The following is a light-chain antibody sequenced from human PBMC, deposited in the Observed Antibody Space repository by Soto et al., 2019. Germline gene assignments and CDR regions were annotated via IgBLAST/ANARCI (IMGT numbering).Light chain of an antibody. Sequence: EIVITQSPVALSVSPGESAALSCRASQSVGRNFAWYQQRPGQAPRVLIYGTSTRATGVPARFSGSGSGTDFTLTISSLQSEDFAVYYCQQYNKLPYTFGQGTRLEIK. CDR2: GTS. J-gene: IGKJ2*01. V-gene: IGKV3-15*01. CDR3: QQYNKLPYT. CDR1: QSVGRN.